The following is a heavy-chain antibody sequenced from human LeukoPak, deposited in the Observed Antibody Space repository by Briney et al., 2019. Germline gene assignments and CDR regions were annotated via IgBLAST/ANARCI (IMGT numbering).Heavy chain of an antibody. CDR3: ARVNDATGWMGY. CDR1: GFGFSIYT. CDR2: INSSSIII. D-gene: IGHD3-9*01. Sequence: PRRSLRLSCAASGFGFSIYTINCGREGPRKRHEWGSYINSSSIIIYYADSVKSRFTISRDNGKNSLYLQMNSLRDEYTAVYYCARVNDATGWMGYWGQGTLVTVS. V-gene: IGHV3-48*02. J-gene: IGHJ4*02.